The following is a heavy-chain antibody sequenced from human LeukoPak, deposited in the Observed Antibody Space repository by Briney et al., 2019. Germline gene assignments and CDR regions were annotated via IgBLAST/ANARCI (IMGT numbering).Heavy chain of an antibody. CDR3: ARGCSSTTCYTSGFDY. Sequence: ASVKVSCKASGYTFTGYYIHWVRQAPGQGLEWMGWISPNSGGTNYAQKLQGRVTMTRDASISTAYMELSSLRSDDTAVYYCARGCSSTTCYTSGFDYWGQGTLVTVSS. J-gene: IGHJ4*02. CDR1: GYTFTGYY. V-gene: IGHV1-2*02. CDR2: ISPNSGGT. D-gene: IGHD2-2*02.